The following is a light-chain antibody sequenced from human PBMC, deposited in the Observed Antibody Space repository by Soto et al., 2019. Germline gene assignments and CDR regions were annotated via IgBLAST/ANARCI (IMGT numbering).Light chain of an antibody. CDR2: SAS. Sequence: DIQMTQSTSSLSASVGDRVTITCRASQDISVYLAWYQQKPGKVPKLLIYSASTLQSGVPSRFSGSGSGTDFTLTISSLQPGDVATYYCQKCNTAPLTFGQGTRLEIK. J-gene: IGKJ5*01. CDR3: QKCNTAPLT. CDR1: QDISVY. V-gene: IGKV1-27*01.